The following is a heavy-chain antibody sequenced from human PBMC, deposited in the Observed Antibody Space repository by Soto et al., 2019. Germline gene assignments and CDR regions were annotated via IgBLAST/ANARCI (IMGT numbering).Heavy chain of an antibody. D-gene: IGHD1-1*01. Sequence: LSLTCAVYGGSFSGYYWSWIRQPPGKGLEWIGEINHSGSTNYNPSLKSRVTISVDTSKNQFSLKLSSVTAADTAVYYCARGLLENEYWGQGTLVTVSS. CDR2: INHSGST. CDR1: GGSFSGYY. CDR3: ARGLLENEY. J-gene: IGHJ4*02. V-gene: IGHV4-34*01.